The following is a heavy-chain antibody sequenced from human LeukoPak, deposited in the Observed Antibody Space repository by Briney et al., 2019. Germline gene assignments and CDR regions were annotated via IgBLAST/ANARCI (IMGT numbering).Heavy chain of an antibody. Sequence: ASVKVSCKASGYTFTGYYMHWVRQAPGQGLEWMGWINPNSGGTNYAQKFQGRVTMTRDTSISTAYMELSRLRSDDTAVYYCARAFMAAAGTISRISGFDYWGRGTLVTVSS. CDR1: GYTFTGYY. CDR2: INPNSGGT. CDR3: ARAFMAAAGTISRISGFDY. D-gene: IGHD6-13*01. V-gene: IGHV1-2*02. J-gene: IGHJ4*02.